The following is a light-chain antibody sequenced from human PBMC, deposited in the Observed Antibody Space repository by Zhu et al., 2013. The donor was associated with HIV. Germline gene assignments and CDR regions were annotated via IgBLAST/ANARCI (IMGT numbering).Light chain of an antibody. CDR2: EVT. CDR3: SSYVGDNNKI. J-gene: IGLJ2*01. V-gene: IGLV2-14*01. CDR1: SSDVGGSNY. Sequence: QSALTQPASVSGSPGQSITISCTGTSSDVGGSNYVSWYQQHPGRAPKLMIYEVTNRPSGVSYRFSGSKSGNTASLTVSGLQPEDEAYYYCSSYVGDNNKIFGGGTKLTVL.